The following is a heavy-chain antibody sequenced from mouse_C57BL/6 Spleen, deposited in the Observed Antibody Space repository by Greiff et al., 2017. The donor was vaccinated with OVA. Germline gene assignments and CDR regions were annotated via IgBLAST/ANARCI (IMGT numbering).Heavy chain of an antibody. CDR1: GYTFTSYG. V-gene: IGHV1-81*01. CDR3: ARIYDDYYEDWFAY. J-gene: IGHJ3*01. CDR2: IYPRSGNT. Sequence: VQLQQSGAELARPGASVKLSCKASGYTFTSYGISWVKQRTGQGLEWIGEIYPRSGNTYYNEKFKGKATLTADKSSSTAYMELRSLTSEDSAVYFCARIYDDYYEDWFAYWGQGTLVTVSA. D-gene: IGHD2-3*01.